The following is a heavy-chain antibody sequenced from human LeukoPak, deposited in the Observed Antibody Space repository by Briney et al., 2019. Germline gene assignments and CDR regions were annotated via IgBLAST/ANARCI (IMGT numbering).Heavy chain of an antibody. J-gene: IGHJ4*02. CDR1: GGTFSSYA. V-gene: IGHV1-69*04. Sequence: SVKVSCKASGGTFSSYAISWVRQAPGQGLEWMGRIIPILGIANYAQKFQGRVAITAAKSTSTAYMELSSRRSEDTAVYYCARDRRTRGYSYGGLFDYWGQGTLVTVSS. CDR3: ARDRRTRGYSYGGLFDY. CDR2: IIPILGIA. D-gene: IGHD5-18*01.